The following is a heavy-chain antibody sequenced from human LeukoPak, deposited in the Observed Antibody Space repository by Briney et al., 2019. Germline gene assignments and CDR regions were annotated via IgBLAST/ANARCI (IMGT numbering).Heavy chain of an antibody. CDR2: ISSSGSYI. Sequence: GGSLRLSCAASGFTLSSYSINWVRQAPGKGLEWVSCISSSGSYIYYADSVKGRFTISRDNAKNSLYLQMNNLRAEDTAVYYCARDEYASSPGYFDYWGQGTLVTVSS. CDR3: ARDEYASSPGYFDY. D-gene: IGHD6-6*01. J-gene: IGHJ4*02. CDR1: GFTLSSYS. V-gene: IGHV3-21*01.